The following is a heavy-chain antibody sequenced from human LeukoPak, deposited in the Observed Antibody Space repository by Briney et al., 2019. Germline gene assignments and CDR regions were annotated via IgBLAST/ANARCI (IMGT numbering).Heavy chain of an antibody. CDR1: GFTFSSYS. CDR2: ISSSSSTI. J-gene: IGHJ4*02. D-gene: IGHD3-22*01. Sequence: GGSLRLSCAASGFTFSSYSMNWVRQAPGKGLEWVSYISSSSSTIYYADSVKGRFTISRDNAKNSLYLQMNSLRAEDTAVYYCARDSSHESELYHYDSSGYYYLYYFDYWGQGTLVTVSS. CDR3: ARDSSHESELYHYDSSGYYYLYYFDY. V-gene: IGHV3-48*01.